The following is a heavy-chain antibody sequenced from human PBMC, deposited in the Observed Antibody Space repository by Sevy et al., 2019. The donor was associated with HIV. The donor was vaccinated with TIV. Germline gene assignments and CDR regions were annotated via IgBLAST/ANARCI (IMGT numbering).Heavy chain of an antibody. CDR1: GFTFSSYS. J-gene: IGHJ3*02. D-gene: IGHD1-26*01. CDR3: ARDSQGWELRSAFDI. CDR2: ISSSSSYI. Sequence: GGSLRLSCAASGFTFSSYSMNWVRQAPGKGLEWVSSISSSSSYICYSDSVKGRFTISRDNAKNSLYLQMNSLRAEDTAVYYCARDSQGWELRSAFDIWGQGTMVTVSS. V-gene: IGHV3-21*01.